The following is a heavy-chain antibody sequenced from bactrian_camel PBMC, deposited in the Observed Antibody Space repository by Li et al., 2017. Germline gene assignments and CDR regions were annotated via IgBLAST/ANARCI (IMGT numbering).Heavy chain of an antibody. J-gene: IGHJ4*01. CDR2: MNSGGGVA. D-gene: IGHD1*01. CDR3: AASPLHYDGTWPSADRFNY. CDR1: GFTFSSYA. V-gene: IGHV3S40*01. Sequence: DVQLVESGGGLVQPGGSLRLSCAASGFTFSSYAMSWVRQAPGKGLEWVSAMNSGGGVAYYADSVKGRFTISRDNARNTVYLQMNNLKPEDTAMYQCAASPLHYDGTWPSADRFNYWGQGTQVTVS.